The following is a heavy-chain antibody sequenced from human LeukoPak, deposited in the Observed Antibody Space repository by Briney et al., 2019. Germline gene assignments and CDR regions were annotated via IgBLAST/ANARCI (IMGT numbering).Heavy chain of an antibody. CDR1: GFTFDDYA. D-gene: IGHD3-10*01. Sequence: GGSLRLSCAASGFTFDDYAMHWVRQAPGKGLEWVSGISWNSGSIGYADSVKGRFTIPRDNAKNSLYLQMNSLRAEDTALYYCAKDKRGSGSYSAMDVWGQGTTVTVSS. V-gene: IGHV3-9*01. J-gene: IGHJ6*02. CDR3: AKDKRGSGSYSAMDV. CDR2: ISWNSGSI.